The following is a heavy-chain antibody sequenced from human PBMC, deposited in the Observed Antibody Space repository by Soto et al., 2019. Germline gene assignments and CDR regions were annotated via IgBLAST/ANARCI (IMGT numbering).Heavy chain of an antibody. D-gene: IGHD3-22*01. CDR2: ISTRTGNT. V-gene: IGHV1-18*04. J-gene: IGHJ4*02. CDR1: RYTLTHAG. Sequence: GPSASVSRKASRYTLTHAGIIRGRQAPGQGLEGVGWISTRTGNTNSAQIVQGRVTLTANTSANTANMELTSLRSDDTAIYYGARDRLQYVSSGRCDYWGQGTLVTVSS. CDR3: ARDRLQYVSSGRCDY.